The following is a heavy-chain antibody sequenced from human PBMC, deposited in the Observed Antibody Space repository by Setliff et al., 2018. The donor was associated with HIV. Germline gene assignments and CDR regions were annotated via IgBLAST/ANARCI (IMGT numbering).Heavy chain of an antibody. V-gene: IGHV4-59*08. Sequence: SETLSLTCSVSSGSVSGYYWGWIRQPPGKKLEWIGYIHSSGSTIYSASLKSRVSISVDTSKNQASLRLSSVTAADTAVYHCSRGSYYMDVWGKGTTVTAP. CDR1: SGSVSGYY. CDR3: SRGSYYMDV. J-gene: IGHJ6*03. CDR2: IHSSGST. D-gene: IGHD3-16*01.